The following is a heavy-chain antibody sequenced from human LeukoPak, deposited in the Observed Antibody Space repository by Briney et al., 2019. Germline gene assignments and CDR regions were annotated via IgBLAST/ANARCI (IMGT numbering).Heavy chain of an antibody. J-gene: IGHJ5*02. CDR2: INAGNGNT. CDR1: GYTFTTYT. D-gene: IGHD3-3*01. V-gene: IGHV1-3*01. CDR3: AREYADIWSGHEFDP. Sequence: LGASVKVSCKASGYTFTTYTMHWVRQAPGQRLEWMGWINAGNGNTKYSQKFQGRVTITRDTSATTAYMELSSLRSEDTAVYYCAREYADIWSGHEFDPWGQGTLVTVSP.